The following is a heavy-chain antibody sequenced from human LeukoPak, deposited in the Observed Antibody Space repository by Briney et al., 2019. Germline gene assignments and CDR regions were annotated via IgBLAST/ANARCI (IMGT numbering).Heavy chain of an antibody. CDR3: ARRLGYCSSTSCYRRHFQH. Sequence: SETLSLTCAVYGGSFSGYYWSWIRLPPGEGLEWVGYIYYSGSTNYNPSLKSRVTISVDTSKNQFSLKLSSVTAADTAVYYCARRLGYCSSTSCYRRHFQHWGQGTLVTVSS. D-gene: IGHD2-2*02. J-gene: IGHJ1*01. V-gene: IGHV4-59*01. CDR1: GGSFSGYY. CDR2: IYYSGST.